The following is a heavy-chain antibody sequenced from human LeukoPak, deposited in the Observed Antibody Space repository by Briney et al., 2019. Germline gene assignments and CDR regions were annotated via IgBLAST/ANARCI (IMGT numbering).Heavy chain of an antibody. V-gene: IGHV1-8*03. D-gene: IGHD5-18*01. CDR1: GYTFTSYD. J-gene: IGHJ4*02. Sequence: ASVKVSCKASGYTFTSYDINWVRQATGQGLEWMGWMNPNSGNTGYAQKFQGRVTITRNTSISTAYMELSSLRSEDTAVYYRARGYSYGYEVYYWGQGTLVTVSS. CDR3: ARGYSYGYEVYY. CDR2: MNPNSGNT.